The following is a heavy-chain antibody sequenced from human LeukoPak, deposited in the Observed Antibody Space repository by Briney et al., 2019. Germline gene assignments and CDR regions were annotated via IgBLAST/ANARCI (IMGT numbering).Heavy chain of an antibody. J-gene: IGHJ4*02. CDR1: GGSINSHY. CDR3: VRRDTGWNYFDY. Sequence: SETLSLTCAVSGGSINSHYWGWIRQPPGKGLQWIGDIYYTGKINYNPSLKSRVTITLDTSKNHLSLNLTSVLAADTAIYYCVRRDTGWNYFDYWGQGILVTVSS. CDR2: IYYTGKI. D-gene: IGHD6-19*01. V-gene: IGHV4-59*08.